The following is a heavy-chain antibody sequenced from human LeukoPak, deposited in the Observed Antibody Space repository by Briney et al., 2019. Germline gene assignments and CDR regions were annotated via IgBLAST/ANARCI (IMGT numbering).Heavy chain of an antibody. D-gene: IGHD5-18*01. V-gene: IGHV3-9*01. CDR2: ISWNSGTI. CDR3: ANGRGYSYGFDS. J-gene: IGHJ4*02. Sequence: GRSLRLSCAASGFTFDDYAMHWVRQAPGKGLEWVSGISWNSGTIGYADSVKGRFTISRDNAKNSLYLQMNSLRAEDTALYYCANGRGYSYGFDSWGQGTLVTVSS. CDR1: GFTFDDYA.